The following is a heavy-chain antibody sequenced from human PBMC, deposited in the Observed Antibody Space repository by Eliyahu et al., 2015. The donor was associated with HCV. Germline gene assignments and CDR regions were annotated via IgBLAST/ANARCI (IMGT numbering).Heavy chain of an antibody. CDR3: ASGGGGIAVAGTGGWFDP. V-gene: IGHV4-59*01. J-gene: IGHJ5*02. CDR2: IHYTGXT. Sequence: QVQLQESGPGLVKPSETLSLTCTVFGGSITTYYWSWIRQPPGKGLXWIGFIHYTGXTNXNPPLKSRVTMSVDTSKNQLSXNLTSVTAEDTAVYYCASGGGGIAVAGTGGWFDPWGQGTLVTVSS. CDR1: GGSITTYY. D-gene: IGHD6-19*01.